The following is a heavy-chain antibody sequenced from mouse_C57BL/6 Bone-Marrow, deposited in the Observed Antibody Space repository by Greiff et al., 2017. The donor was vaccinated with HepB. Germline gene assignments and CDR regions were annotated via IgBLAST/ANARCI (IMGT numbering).Heavy chain of an antibody. J-gene: IGHJ1*03. CDR3: TRWAYYYGSSPWYFDV. V-gene: IGHV1-55*01. CDR2: IYPGSGST. CDR1: GYTFTSYW. Sequence: VKLQQPGAELVKPGASVKMSCKASGYTFTSYWITWVKQRPGQGLEWIGDIYPGSGSTNYNEKFKSKATLTVDTSSRTANMQRSSLSSEDAAVYYCTRWAYYYGSSPWYFDVWGTGTTVTVSS. D-gene: IGHD1-1*01.